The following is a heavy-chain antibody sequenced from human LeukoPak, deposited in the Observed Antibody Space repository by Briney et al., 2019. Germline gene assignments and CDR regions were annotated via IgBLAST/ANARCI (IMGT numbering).Heavy chain of an antibody. D-gene: IGHD3-10*01. Sequence: PSQTLSLTCTVSGGSISSGGYYWSWIRQHPGKGLEWIGYIYYSGSTYYNPSLKSRVTISVDTSKNQLSLKLSSVTAADTAVYYCARRNERRGVIYFDYWGQGTLVTVSS. J-gene: IGHJ4*02. CDR1: GGSISSGGYY. CDR2: IYYSGST. V-gene: IGHV4-31*03. CDR3: ARRNERRGVIYFDY.